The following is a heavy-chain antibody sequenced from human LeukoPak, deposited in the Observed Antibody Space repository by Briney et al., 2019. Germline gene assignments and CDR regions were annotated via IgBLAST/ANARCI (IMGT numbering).Heavy chain of an antibody. CDR3: ARGSWSSGYDDDDAFDI. CDR2: IYYSGST. V-gene: IGHV4-31*03. CDR1: GGSISSGGYY. J-gene: IGHJ3*02. D-gene: IGHD5-12*01. Sequence: PSQTLSLTCTVSGGSISSGGYYWSWIRQHPGKGLEWIGYIYYSGSTYHNPSLKSRVTISVDTSKNQFSLKLSSVTAADTAVYYCARGSWSSGYDDDDAFDIWGQGTMVTVSS.